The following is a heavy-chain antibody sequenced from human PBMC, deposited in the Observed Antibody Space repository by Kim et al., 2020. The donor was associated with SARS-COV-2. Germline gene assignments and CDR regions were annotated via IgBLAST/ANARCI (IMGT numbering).Heavy chain of an antibody. V-gene: IGHV3-15*01. CDR3: TTRDPYGDPFDY. D-gene: IGHD4-17*01. J-gene: IGHJ4*02. Sequence: GGSLRLSCAASGFTFSNAWMSWVLQAPGKGLEWVGRIKSKTDGGTTDYAAPVKGRFTISRDDSKNTLYLQMNSLKTEDTAVYYCTTRDPYGDPFDYWGQGTLVTVSS. CDR2: IKSKTDGGTT. CDR1: GFTFSNAW.